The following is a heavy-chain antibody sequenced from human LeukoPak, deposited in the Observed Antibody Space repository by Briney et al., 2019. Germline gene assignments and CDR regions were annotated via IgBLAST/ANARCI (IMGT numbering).Heavy chain of an antibody. CDR2: ISAYNGNT. CDR1: GYTFTSYG. CDR3: ARWYYDILTGYYALYYFDY. D-gene: IGHD3-9*01. V-gene: IGHV1-18*04. Sequence: KVSCKASGYTFTSYGISWVRQAPGQGLEWMGWISAYNGNTNYAQKLQGRVTMTTDTSTSTAYMELRSLRSDDTAVYYCARWYYDILTGYYALYYFDYWGQGTLVTVSS. J-gene: IGHJ4*02.